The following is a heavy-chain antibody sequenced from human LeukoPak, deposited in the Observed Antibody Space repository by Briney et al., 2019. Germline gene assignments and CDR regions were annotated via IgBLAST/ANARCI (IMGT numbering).Heavy chain of an antibody. D-gene: IGHD5-24*01. J-gene: IGHJ4*02. Sequence: ASVKVSCKVSGYTLTELSMHWVRQAPGKGLEWMGGFDPEDGETIYAQKFQGRVTMTEDTSTDTAYMELSSLRSEDTAVYYCATVKGKAGRGGSFLDYWGQGTLVTVSS. V-gene: IGHV1-24*01. CDR2: FDPEDGET. CDR3: ATVKGKAGRGGSFLDY. CDR1: GYTLTELS.